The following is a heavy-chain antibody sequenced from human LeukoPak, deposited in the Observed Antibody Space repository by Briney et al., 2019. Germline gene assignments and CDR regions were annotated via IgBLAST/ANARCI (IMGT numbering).Heavy chain of an antibody. J-gene: IGHJ4*02. V-gene: IGHV3-23*01. CDR3: AKDPYSGGYFDY. Sequence: GGSLRLSCAASGFTFSSHAMSWVRQAPGKGLEWVSAISGSGGSTYYADSVKGRFTISRDNSKNTLYLQMNSLRAEDTAVYYCAKDPYSGGYFDYWGQGTLVTVSS. CDR2: ISGSGGST. CDR1: GFTFSSHA. D-gene: IGHD1-26*01.